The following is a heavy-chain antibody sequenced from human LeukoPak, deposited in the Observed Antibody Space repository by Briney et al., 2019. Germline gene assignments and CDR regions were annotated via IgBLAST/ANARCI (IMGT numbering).Heavy chain of an antibody. CDR1: GFTFSSYG. V-gene: IGHV3-30*18. Sequence: PGGSLRLSCAASGFTFSSYGMHWVRQAPGKGLEWVAVISYDGSNKYYADSVKGRFTIPRDNSKNTLYLQMNSLRAEDTAVYYCAKADIVLMVYANYWGQGTLVTVSS. CDR3: AKADIVLMVYANY. J-gene: IGHJ4*02. CDR2: ISYDGSNK. D-gene: IGHD2-8*01.